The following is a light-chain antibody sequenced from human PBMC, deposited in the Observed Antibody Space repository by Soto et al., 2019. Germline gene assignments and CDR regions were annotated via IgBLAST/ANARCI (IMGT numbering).Light chain of an antibody. CDR2: DAS. Sequence: DIQMTQSPSTLSASVGDRVTITCRASQSINNCLAWYQQKPGKAPKLLIYDASSLEGGVPSRFSGSGSGTEFTLTISSLQPDDFATYYCQEYKSYSPWTFGQGTKVEIK. J-gene: IGKJ1*01. CDR3: QEYKSYSPWT. V-gene: IGKV1-5*01. CDR1: QSINNC.